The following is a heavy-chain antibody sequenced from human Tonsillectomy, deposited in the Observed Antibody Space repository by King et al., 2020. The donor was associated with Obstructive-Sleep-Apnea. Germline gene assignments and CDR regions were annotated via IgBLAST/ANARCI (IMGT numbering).Heavy chain of an antibody. J-gene: IGHJ4*02. V-gene: IGHV1-18*04. CDR1: GYTFTSYG. CDR2: ISTYNGNT. D-gene: IGHD6-19*01. Sequence: QLVQSGAEVKKPGASVKVSCKASGYTFTSYGISWVRQAPGQGLEWMGWISTYNGNTNYAQKFQGRVTMTTDTSTSTAYMELRSLRSDDTAVYYCTGDGPGSGWYSFDYWGQGTLVTVSS. CDR3: TGDGPGSGWYSFDY.